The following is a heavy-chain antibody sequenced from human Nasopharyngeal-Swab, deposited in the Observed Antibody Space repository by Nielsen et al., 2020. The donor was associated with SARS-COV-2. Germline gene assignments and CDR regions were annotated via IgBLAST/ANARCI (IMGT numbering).Heavy chain of an antibody. D-gene: IGHD3-22*01. CDR1: GVTFSSYS. J-gene: IGHJ4*02. CDR2: ISSSSSYI. V-gene: IGHV3-21*01. CDR3: ARVSFDSSGYYSTGPQKY. Sequence: GESLKISCAASGVTFSSYSMNGVRQAPGKGQEWVSSISSSSSYIYYADSVKGRFTISRDNAKNSLYLQMNSLRAEDTAVYYCARVSFDSSGYYSTGPQKYWGQGTLVTVSS.